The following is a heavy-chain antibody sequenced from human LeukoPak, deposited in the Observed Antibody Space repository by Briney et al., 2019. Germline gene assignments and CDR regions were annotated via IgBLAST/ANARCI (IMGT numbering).Heavy chain of an antibody. CDR3: ASGPNGFDY. CDR2: ISYDGSNK. V-gene: IGHV3-30-3*01. Sequence: GGSLRLSCAAPGFTFSSYAMHWVRQAPGKGLEWVAVISYDGSNKYYADSVKGRFTISRDNSKNTLYLQMNSLRAEDTAVYYCASGPNGFDYWGQGTLVTVSS. J-gene: IGHJ4*02. D-gene: IGHD2-8*01. CDR1: GFTFSSYA.